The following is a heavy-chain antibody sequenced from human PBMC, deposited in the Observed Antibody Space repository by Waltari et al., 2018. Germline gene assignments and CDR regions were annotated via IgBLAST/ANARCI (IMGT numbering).Heavy chain of an antibody. D-gene: IGHD3-3*01. J-gene: IGHJ4*02. CDR3: ARDWSGFDY. Sequence: QVQLQESGPGLVKPSETLSLTCTVSGGSVSSGTYYCSWIRQPPGKGLEWIGYIYHSGSTNYNPCLKSRVTISIDASKKQFSLKLTSVTAADTAVYYCARDWSGFDYWGQGTLVIVSS. V-gene: IGHV4-61*01. CDR1: GGSVSSGTYY. CDR2: IYHSGST.